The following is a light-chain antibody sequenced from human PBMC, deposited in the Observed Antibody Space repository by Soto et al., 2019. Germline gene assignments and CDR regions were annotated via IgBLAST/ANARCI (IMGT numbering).Light chain of an antibody. V-gene: IGKV1-9*01. J-gene: IGKJ4*02. Sequence: DIQLTQSPSFLSASVGDRVTITCRASQGISSYLAWYQQKPGKAPKLLIYAASTLQSGVPSRFNGSGSVTEFTLTISSLQTEDFATEYCQQLNSYPPLTFGGGTKVEIK. CDR2: AAS. CDR3: QQLNSYPPLT. CDR1: QGISSY.